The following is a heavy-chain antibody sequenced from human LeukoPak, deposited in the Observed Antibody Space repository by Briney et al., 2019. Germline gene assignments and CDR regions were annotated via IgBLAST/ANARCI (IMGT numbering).Heavy chain of an antibody. D-gene: IGHD2-21*02. CDR2: ISGSGGST. V-gene: IGHV3-23*01. CDR1: GFTFSSYS. J-gene: IGHJ4*02. Sequence: GGSLRLSCAASGFTFSSYSMNWVRQAPGKGLEWVSAISGSGGSTYYADSVKGRFTISRDNSKNTLYLQMNSLRAEDTAVYYCAKGPAYCGGDCYSPTRYWGQGTLVTVSS. CDR3: AKGPAYCGGDCYSPTRY.